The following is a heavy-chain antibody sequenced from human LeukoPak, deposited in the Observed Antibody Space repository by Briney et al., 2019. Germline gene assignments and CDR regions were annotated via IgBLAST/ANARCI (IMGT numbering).Heavy chain of an antibody. CDR1: GFLFRNHV. CDR2: INSCEPTT. Sequence: TGGSLRHSCAASGFLFRNHVVSGLPQAPGKGLEWVSIINSCEPTTYYADSEKGRFTISRDNSKNIVDLQMKILRAQDRVVYYCAELGITMIGGVWGKGTTVTISS. D-gene: IGHD3-10*02. V-gene: IGHV3-23*01. J-gene: IGHJ6*04. CDR3: AELGITMIGGV.